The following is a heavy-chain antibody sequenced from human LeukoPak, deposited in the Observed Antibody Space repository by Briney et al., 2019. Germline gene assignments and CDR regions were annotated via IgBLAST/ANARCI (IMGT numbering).Heavy chain of an antibody. CDR3: ARVTGAHLDY. CDR1: GFTFSSYA. J-gene: IGHJ4*02. D-gene: IGHD3-10*01. CDR2: ISSNGGST. Sequence: GGSLRLSCAASGFTFSSYAMHWVRQAPGKGLEYVSAISSNGGSTYYANSVKGRFTISRGNSKNTLYLQMGSLRAEDMAVYYCARVTGAHLDYWGQGTLVAVSS. V-gene: IGHV3-64*01.